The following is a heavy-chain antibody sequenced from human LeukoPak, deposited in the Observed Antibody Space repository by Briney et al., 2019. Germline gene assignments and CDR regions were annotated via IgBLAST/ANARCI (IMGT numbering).Heavy chain of an antibody. Sequence: GASVKVSCKASGYTFTGYYMHWVRQAPGQGLEWMGWINPNSGGTNYAQKFQGRVTMTRDTSISTAYMELSRLRSDDTAVYYCVSFTYYYDSSDYLSDYWGQGTLVTVSS. CDR1: GYTFTGYY. D-gene: IGHD3-22*01. V-gene: IGHV1-2*02. CDR2: INPNSGGT. J-gene: IGHJ4*02. CDR3: VSFTYYYDSSDYLSDY.